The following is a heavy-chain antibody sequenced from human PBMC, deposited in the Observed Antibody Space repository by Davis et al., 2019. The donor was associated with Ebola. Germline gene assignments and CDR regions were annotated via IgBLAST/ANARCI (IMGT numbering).Heavy chain of an antibody. CDR2: FSSNGGST. D-gene: IGHD3-16*01. CDR3: ARGLHLGVSDF. J-gene: IGHJ4*02. CDR1: GFIFRDYA. V-gene: IGHV3-64*02. Sequence: GESLKISCAASGFIFRDYALHWVRQAPGKGLEYVSAFSSNGGSTYYADSLKGRFTISRDDSKNTLYLRMGGLRAEDMAVYYCARGLHLGVSDFWGQGILVTVSS.